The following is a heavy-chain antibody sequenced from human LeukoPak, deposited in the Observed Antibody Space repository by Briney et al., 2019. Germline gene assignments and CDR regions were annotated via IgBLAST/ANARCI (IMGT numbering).Heavy chain of an antibody. V-gene: IGHV4-4*07. CDR3: AREGPAASASMLFYYFMDV. J-gene: IGHJ6*03. CDR1: GDSISNYY. Sequence: SETLSLTCTVSGDSISNYYWSWIRQPAGKGLEWIGRMYTSGATHYNPSLKSRATMSVDTSKNHLSLTLSSVTAADRAVYYCAREGPAASASMLFYYFMDVWGKGTTVTVSS. CDR2: MYTSGAT. D-gene: IGHD2-2*01.